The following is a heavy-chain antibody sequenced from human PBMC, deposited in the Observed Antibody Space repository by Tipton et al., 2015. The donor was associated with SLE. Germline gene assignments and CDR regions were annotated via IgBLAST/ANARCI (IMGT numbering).Heavy chain of an antibody. D-gene: IGHD5/OR15-5a*01. Sequence: TLSLTCTVSGGSIGSHYWSWIRQPPGKGLEWIGYIHYSGTTKSNPSLRSRVTFSVDTSKNQFSLKLGSVTAADTAIYYCARESFTVSQAFFDYWGQGTLVTVSS. CDR2: IHYSGTT. V-gene: IGHV4-59*11. CDR1: GGSIGSHY. CDR3: ARESFTVSQAFFDY. J-gene: IGHJ4*02.